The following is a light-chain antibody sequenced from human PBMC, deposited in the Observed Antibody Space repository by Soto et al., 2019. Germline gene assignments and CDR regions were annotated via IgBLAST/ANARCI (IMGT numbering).Light chain of an antibody. CDR2: DVT. J-gene: IGLJ2*01. CDR1: SGDVGGFDY. CDR3: SSYAGSNNLI. V-gene: IGLV2-8*01. Sequence: QSVLTQPPSASGSPGQSVTISCTGTSGDVGGFDYVSWYQKHPGKAPKLVIYDVTKRPSGVPARFSGSKSGNTASLTVSGLQPEDEGDYYCSSYAGSNNLIFGTGTKLTVL.